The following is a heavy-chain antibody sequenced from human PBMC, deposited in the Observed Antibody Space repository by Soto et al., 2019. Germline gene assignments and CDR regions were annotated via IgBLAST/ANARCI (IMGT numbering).Heavy chain of an antibody. CDR3: ARGGEMATTHYYYYGMDV. CDR1: GGTFSSYT. J-gene: IGHJ6*02. Sequence: QVQLVQSGAEVKKPGSSVKVSCKASGGTFSSYTISWVRQAPGQGLEWMGRIIPILGIANYAQKFQGRVTITEDKSTSTAYMELSSLRSEDTAVYYCARGGEMATTHYYYYGMDVWGQGTTVTVSS. CDR2: IIPILGIA. V-gene: IGHV1-69*02. D-gene: IGHD3-16*01.